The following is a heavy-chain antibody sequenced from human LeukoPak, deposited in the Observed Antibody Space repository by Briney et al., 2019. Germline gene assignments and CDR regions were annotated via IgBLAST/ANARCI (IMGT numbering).Heavy chain of an antibody. CDR1: GFTFSSHS. Sequence: GGSLRLSCAASGFTFSSHSMNWVRQAPGKGLEWVSSISSSSSYIYYADSVKGRFTISRDNAKNSLYLQMNSLRAEDTAVYYCARDRGSGGFDYWGQGTLVTVSS. CDR2: ISSSSSYI. CDR3: ARDRGSGGFDY. J-gene: IGHJ4*02. D-gene: IGHD2-15*01. V-gene: IGHV3-21*01.